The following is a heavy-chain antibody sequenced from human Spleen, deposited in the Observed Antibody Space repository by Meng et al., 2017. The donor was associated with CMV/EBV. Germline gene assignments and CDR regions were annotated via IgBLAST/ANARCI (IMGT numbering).Heavy chain of an antibody. CDR1: GYTFNTYE. J-gene: IGHJ6*02. D-gene: IGHD4-11*01. V-gene: IGHV1-8*01. CDR3: ARDGGLTTVHSWYGLDV. CDR2: MSPSSGNT. Sequence: ASVKVSCKASGYTFNTYEINWVRQAPGQGLEWMGGMSPSSGNTDYAQKFQGRVTMTRNTSISTAYMELSSLRSEDTAVYYCARDGGLTTVHSWYGLDVWGQGTTVTVSS.